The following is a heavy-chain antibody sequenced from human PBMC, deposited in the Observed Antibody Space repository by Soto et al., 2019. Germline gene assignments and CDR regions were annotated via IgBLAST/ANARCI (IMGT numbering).Heavy chain of an antibody. CDR2: ISYDGSEK. D-gene: IGHD2-15*01. V-gene: IGHV3-30-3*01. CDR3: ARDLRFCSGGTCYSTYHYGMDV. Sequence: QVQLVESGGGVVQPGRSLRLSCAASGFTFSSYGIHWVRQAPGKGLEWVAVISYDGSEKYYADSVKGRFTISRDNSKNTLFLQMSSLRPDDTAVYYCARDLRFCSGGTCYSTYHYGMDVCGQGTTVTVSS. J-gene: IGHJ6*02. CDR1: GFTFSSYG.